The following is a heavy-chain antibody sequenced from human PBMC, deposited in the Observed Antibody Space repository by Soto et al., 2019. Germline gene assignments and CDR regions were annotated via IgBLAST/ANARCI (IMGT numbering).Heavy chain of an antibody. D-gene: IGHD3-9*01. CDR1: GGSFSGYY. CDR3: ARGLGTQVYHILPGYYRY. V-gene: IGHV4-34*01. J-gene: IGHJ1*01. Sequence: SETLSLTCAVYGGSFSGYYWSWIRQPPGKGLEWIGEINHSGSPNYNPSLKSRVTISVDTSKNQFSLKLSSVTAADTAVYYCARGLGTQVYHILPGYYRYWGQGTLVTVSS. CDR2: INHSGSP.